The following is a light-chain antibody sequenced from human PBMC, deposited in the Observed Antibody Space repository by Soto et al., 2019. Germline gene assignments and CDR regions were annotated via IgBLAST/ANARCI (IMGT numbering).Light chain of an antibody. CDR2: GAS. CDR3: QQYASSPRT. Sequence: EIVLTQSPGTLSLSPGERATLFCRASQSFTTSQLAWYQQKPGQAPRVLIFGASSRDTGIPDRFSGSGSGTDFTLTIGRLEPEDSAVYYCQQYASSPRTFGQGTTVEIK. V-gene: IGKV3-20*01. CDR1: QSFTTSQ. J-gene: IGKJ1*01.